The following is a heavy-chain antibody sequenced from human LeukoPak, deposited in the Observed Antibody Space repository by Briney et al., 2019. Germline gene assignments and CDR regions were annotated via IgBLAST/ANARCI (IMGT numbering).Heavy chain of an antibody. CDR1: GGSISSHY. CDR2: IYNTGST. Sequence: SETLSLTCTVSGGSISSHYWSWIRQPPGKGLEWIGYIYNTGSTNYNPPLKSRVTISVDTSKNQFSLKLSSVTAADTAVYYCARGPTTTHNWFDPWGQGTLVTVSS. CDR3: ARGPTTTHNWFDP. J-gene: IGHJ5*02. D-gene: IGHD1-1*01. V-gene: IGHV4-59*11.